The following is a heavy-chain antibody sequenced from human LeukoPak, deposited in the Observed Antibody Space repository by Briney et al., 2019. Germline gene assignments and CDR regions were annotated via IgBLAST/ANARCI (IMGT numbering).Heavy chain of an antibody. D-gene: IGHD3-10*01. CDR2: IIPVFGTP. Sequence: GASVTVSCKDSGGTFSSYTVTWVRQAPGQGLQWMGGIIPVFGTPNYAQKFQGRVTITTDESTSTTYMELSSLTSEDTAMYYCARVDRNHFYLDVWGKGTMVTVSS. CDR3: ARVDRNHFYLDV. J-gene: IGHJ6*03. V-gene: IGHV1-69*05. CDR1: GGTFSSYT.